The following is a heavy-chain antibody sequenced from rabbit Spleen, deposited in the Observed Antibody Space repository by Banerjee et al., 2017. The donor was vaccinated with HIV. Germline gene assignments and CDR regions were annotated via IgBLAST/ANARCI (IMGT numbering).Heavy chain of an antibody. CDR2: IEVGSSGST. CDR1: GVSFSFSSY. D-gene: IGHD1-1*01. Sequence: QEQLEESGGGLVKPGASLTLTCTASGVSFSFSSYMCWVRQAPGKGLEWIACIEVGSSGSTYFASWAKGRFTVSKTSSTTVTLQMTRLTAADTATYFCARDTSSSFSSYGMDLWGPGTLVTVS. CDR3: ARDTSSSFSSYGMDL. V-gene: IGHV1S45*01. J-gene: IGHJ6*01.